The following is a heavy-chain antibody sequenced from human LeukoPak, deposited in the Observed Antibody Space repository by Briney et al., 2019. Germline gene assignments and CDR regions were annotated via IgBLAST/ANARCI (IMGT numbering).Heavy chain of an antibody. Sequence: GGSLRLSCAASGFTLSDYHINWIRQSPGKGLEWVSYISSSGNTMYYADSVKGRFTVSRDNAKNSLYLQMNSLRAEDTAVYYCARRPWGLSGYYYYYYMDVWGNGTTVTVSS. J-gene: IGHJ6*03. V-gene: IGHV3-11*01. CDR2: ISSSGNTM. CDR1: GFTLSDYH. CDR3: ARRPWGLSGYYYYYYMDV. D-gene: IGHD2-21*01.